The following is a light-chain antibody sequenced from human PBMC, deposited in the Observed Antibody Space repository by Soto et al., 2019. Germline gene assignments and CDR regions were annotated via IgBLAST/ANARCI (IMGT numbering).Light chain of an antibody. CDR2: AAS. V-gene: IGKV1-17*01. CDR3: QHYNSYAEA. CDR1: QGIRND. J-gene: IGKJ1*01. Sequence: DIQMTQSPSSLSASVGDRVTITCRASQGIRNDLGWFQQRPGEAPKRLIYAASTLQNGVPSRFSGSGSGTDFTLTIDSLHPEDFATYYCQHYNSYAEAFGQGTKVEL.